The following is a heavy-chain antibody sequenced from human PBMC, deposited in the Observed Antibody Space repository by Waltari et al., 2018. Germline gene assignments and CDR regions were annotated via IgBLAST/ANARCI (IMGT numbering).Heavy chain of an antibody. CDR2: ISGNSGSI. D-gene: IGHD6-13*01. V-gene: IGHV3-9*01. CDR1: GFTFDDYA. CDR3: AKDGLVNGMDV. Sequence: EVQLVESGGGLVQPGRSLRLSCAASGFTFDDYAMHWVRQAPGKGLEWVSGISGNSGSIGYADSVKGRFTISRDNAKNSLYLQMNSLRAEDTALYYCAKDGLVNGMDVWGQGTTVTVSS. J-gene: IGHJ6*02.